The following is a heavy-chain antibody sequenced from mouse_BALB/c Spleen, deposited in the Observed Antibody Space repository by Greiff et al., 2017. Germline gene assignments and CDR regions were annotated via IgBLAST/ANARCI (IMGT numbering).Heavy chain of an antibody. CDR2: IDPETGGT. CDR1: GYTFTDYE. D-gene: IGHD1-1*02. Sequence: QVHVKQSGAELVRPGASVTLSCKASGYTFTDYEMHWVKHTPVHGLEWIGAIDPETGGTAYNQKFKGKATLTADKSSSTAYMELRSLTSEDSAVYYCTRRGYGDYWGQGTSVTVSS. J-gene: IGHJ4*01. V-gene: IGHV1-15*01. CDR3: TRRGYGDY.